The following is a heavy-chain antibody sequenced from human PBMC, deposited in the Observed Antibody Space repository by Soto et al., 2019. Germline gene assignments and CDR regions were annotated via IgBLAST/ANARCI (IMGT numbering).Heavy chain of an antibody. CDR1: GLTFTNYW. J-gene: IGHJ4*02. CDR3: TTVIEY. Sequence: EVQLVQSGGGSVQPGGSLRLSCAASGLTFTNYWMHWVRQVPGKGLVWVSRIDGVGAGTSYSDSVRGRFTISRDNSENMLYLQMSSLRAEDTAVYYCTTVIEYWGQGTLVTGSS. CDR2: IDGVGAGT. V-gene: IGHV3-74*01.